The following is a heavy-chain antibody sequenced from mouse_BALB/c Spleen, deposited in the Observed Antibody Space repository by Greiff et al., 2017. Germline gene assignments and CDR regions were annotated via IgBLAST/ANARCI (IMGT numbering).Heavy chain of an antibody. CDR1: GFDFSRYW. CDR2: INPDSSTI. CDR3: ARPDRDPDWYFDV. V-gene: IGHV4-1*02. J-gene: IGHJ1*01. Sequence: EVKLMESGGGLVQPGGSLKLSCAASGFDFSRYWMSWVRQAPGKGLEWIGEINPDSSTINYTPSLKDKFIISRDNAKNTLYLQMSKVRSEDTALYYCARPDRDPDWYFDVWGAGTTVTVSS. D-gene: IGHD3-3*01.